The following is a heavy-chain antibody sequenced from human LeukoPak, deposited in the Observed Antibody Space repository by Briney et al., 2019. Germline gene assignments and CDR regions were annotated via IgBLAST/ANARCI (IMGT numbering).Heavy chain of an antibody. CDR3: AKGPPWYSSSWSGPRA. CDR1: GFTFSSYS. D-gene: IGHD6-13*01. V-gene: IGHV3-30*18. Sequence: GGSLRLSCAASGFTFSSYSMHWVRQAPGKGLEWVAVISYDGSNKYYADSVKGRFTISRDNSKNTLYLQMNSLRAEDTAVYYCAKGPPWYSSSWSGPRAWGQGTLVTVSS. J-gene: IGHJ5*02. CDR2: ISYDGSNK.